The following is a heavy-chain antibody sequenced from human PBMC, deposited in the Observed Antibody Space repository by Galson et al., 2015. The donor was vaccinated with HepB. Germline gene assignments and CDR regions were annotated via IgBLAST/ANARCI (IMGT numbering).Heavy chain of an antibody. Sequence: SETLSLTCTVSGGSISSSSYYWGWIRQPPGKGLEWIGSNYYSGSTYYNPSLKSRVTISVDTSKNQFSLKLSSVTAADTAVYYCARVDSGYDSTWFDPWGQGTLVTVSS. CDR2: NYYSGST. CDR3: ARVDSGYDSTWFDP. J-gene: IGHJ5*02. D-gene: IGHD5-12*01. CDR1: GGSISSSSYY. V-gene: IGHV4-39*07.